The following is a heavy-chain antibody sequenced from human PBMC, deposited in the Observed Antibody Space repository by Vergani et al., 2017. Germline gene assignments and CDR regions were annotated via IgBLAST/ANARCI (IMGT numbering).Heavy chain of an antibody. Sequence: QVQLVESGGGLVKPGASVKVSCQASGYTFTSYYIHWVRQAPGQGLEWMGIINPSGGSTNYAQKFQGRVTMTRDTSTSTVFMELSSLRSEDTAVYYCARGCGSTSCYKRGEDWFDPWGQGTLVTVSS. CDR2: INPSGGST. CDR1: GYTFTSYY. J-gene: IGHJ5*02. V-gene: IGHV1-46*01. CDR3: ARGCGSTSCYKRGEDWFDP. D-gene: IGHD2-2*02.